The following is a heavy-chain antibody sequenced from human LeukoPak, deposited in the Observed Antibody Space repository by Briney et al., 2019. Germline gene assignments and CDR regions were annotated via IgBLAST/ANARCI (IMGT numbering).Heavy chain of an antibody. D-gene: IGHD3-10*01. CDR2: ISAYNGNT. J-gene: IGHJ4*02. CDR3: ARKDYGSGSYYYFDY. Sequence: ASVKVPCKASGYTFTSYGIGWVRQAPGQGLEWMGWISAYNGNTNYAQKLQGRVTMTTDTSTSTAYMELRSLGSDDTAVYYCARKDYGSGSYYYFDYWGQGTLVTVSS. CDR1: GYTFTSYG. V-gene: IGHV1-18*01.